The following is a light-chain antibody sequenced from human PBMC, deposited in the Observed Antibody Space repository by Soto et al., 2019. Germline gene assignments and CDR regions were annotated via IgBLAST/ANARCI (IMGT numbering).Light chain of an antibody. V-gene: IGKV3-20*01. Sequence: EIVLTQSPGTLSLSPGERATLSCRASQSVSSSYLAWYQQKPGQAPRLLIYGASSRATGIPDRFSGSGSRTDFTLTISRLVPEDFAVYYCQQYGSSPLTFGGGTKVDI. J-gene: IGKJ4*01. CDR2: GAS. CDR3: QQYGSSPLT. CDR1: QSVSSSY.